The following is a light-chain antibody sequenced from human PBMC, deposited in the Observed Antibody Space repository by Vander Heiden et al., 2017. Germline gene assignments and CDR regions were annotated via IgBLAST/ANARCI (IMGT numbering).Light chain of an antibody. V-gene: IGKV1-39*01. Sequence: DIHMTQSSSSLSACVGDSVTITCRAAQSSSSYLKWYQQQPAKAPKLLIYDASSLQSGVPSRFSGSGCGTDFTIPISSLQPEEFAANYYQQSYSTPSGTFGQGTKVEIK. CDR1: QSSSSY. CDR2: DAS. CDR3: QQSYSTPSGT. J-gene: IGKJ1*01.